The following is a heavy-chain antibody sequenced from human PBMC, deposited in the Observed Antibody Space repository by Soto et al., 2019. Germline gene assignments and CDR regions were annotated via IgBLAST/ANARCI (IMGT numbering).Heavy chain of an antibody. D-gene: IGHD3-22*01. J-gene: IGHJ4*02. CDR3: TRASPYYYDNGGFYYGPFDY. Sequence: GGALRLSCSTFGFTFWGFGISWVRPGPGKGVGGVGLIRSKAYGGTTENAASVKGRFTISRDDSKSIAYLQMNSLKTEDTAVYYCTRASPYYYDNGGFYYGPFDYWGQGTLVTVSS. CDR2: IRSKAYGGTT. V-gene: IGHV3-49*04. CDR1: GFTFWGFG.